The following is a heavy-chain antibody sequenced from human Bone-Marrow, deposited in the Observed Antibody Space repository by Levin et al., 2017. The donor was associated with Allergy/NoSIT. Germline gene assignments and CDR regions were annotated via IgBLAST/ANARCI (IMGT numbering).Heavy chain of an antibody. J-gene: IGHJ6*02. D-gene: IGHD6-6*01. Sequence: QSGGSLRLSCAASRFSFSRYAMHWVRQAPGKGLEWVALIWYDGSNKYYADSVKGRFTISRDNSKNTLFLQMNSLGSDDTAVYYCAREREYSRSHFGMDVWGQGTTVTVSS. CDR1: RFSFSRYA. CDR2: IWYDGSNK. CDR3: AREREYSRSHFGMDV. V-gene: IGHV3-30*04.